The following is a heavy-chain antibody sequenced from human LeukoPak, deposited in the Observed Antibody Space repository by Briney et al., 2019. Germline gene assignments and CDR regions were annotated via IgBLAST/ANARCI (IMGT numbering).Heavy chain of an antibody. D-gene: IGHD3-10*01. V-gene: IGHV4-34*01. CDR2: INHSGST. J-gene: IGHJ4*02. CDR1: GGSFSGYY. CDR3: ARDKRGYYGSGSYYFDY. Sequence: SETLSLTCAAYGGSFSGYYWSWIRQPPGKGLEWIGEINHSGSTNYNPSLKSRVTISVDTSKNQFSLKLSSVTAADTAVYYCARDKRGYYGSGSYYFDYWGQGTLVTVSS.